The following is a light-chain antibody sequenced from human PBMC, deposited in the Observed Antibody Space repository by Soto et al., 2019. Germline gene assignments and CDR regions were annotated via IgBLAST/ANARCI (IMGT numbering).Light chain of an antibody. CDR3: QQSSTTLYT. J-gene: IGKJ2*01. CDR2: LAS. V-gene: IGKV1-39*01. Sequence: DIQMTQSPSSLSASVGDRVTITCRASQSISNYLNWYQQRPGKAPKLLIYLASSLSSGVPSKFSGSGSGTDFTLTISVLQPEDSATYYCQQSSTTLYTFGQGTNLEIK. CDR1: QSISNY.